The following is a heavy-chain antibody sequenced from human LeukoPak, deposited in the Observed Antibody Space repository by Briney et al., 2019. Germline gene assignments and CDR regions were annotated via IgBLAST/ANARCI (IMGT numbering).Heavy chain of an antibody. J-gene: IGHJ4*02. Sequence: GASVKVSCKASGYTFTGYYMHWVRQAPGQGLEWMGWINPNSGGTNYAQKFQGRVTMTRDTSISTAYMELSRLRSDDTAVYYCARDPRVAVAGKPFDYWGQGTLVTVSS. CDR1: GYTFTGYY. CDR3: ARDPRVAVAGKPFDY. V-gene: IGHV1-2*02. CDR2: INPNSGGT. D-gene: IGHD6-19*01.